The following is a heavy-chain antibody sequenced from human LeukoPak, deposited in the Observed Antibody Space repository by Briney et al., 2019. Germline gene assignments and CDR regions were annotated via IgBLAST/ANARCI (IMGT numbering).Heavy chain of an antibody. Sequence: GGSLRLSCAASGFTFSSYEMNWVRQAPGKGLEWGSYISSSGNTIYYAGSVKGRFTISRDSAKNSLYLQMNSRRADDTAVYYCARALYSSADGSAWGEGTLVTVSS. D-gene: IGHD6-25*01. CDR3: ARALYSSADGSA. J-gene: IGHJ5*02. V-gene: IGHV3-48*03. CDR2: ISSSGNTI. CDR1: GFTFSSYE.